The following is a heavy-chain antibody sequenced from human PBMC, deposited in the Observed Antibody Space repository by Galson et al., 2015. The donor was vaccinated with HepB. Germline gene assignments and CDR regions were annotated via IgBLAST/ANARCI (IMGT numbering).Heavy chain of an antibody. D-gene: IGHD3-16*01. J-gene: IGHJ4*02. CDR3: AKGGRTQGIDY. CDR2: VGCGGSVT. V-gene: IGHV3-23*01. CDR1: GFTFSSYA. Sequence: SLRLSCAASGFTFSSYAMTWVRQAPGKGLEWVSTVGCGGSVTYYAESVKGRFTVSRDNSKNTLYLQMSSLRAEDTAIYYCAKGGRTQGIDYWGQGTLVTVSS.